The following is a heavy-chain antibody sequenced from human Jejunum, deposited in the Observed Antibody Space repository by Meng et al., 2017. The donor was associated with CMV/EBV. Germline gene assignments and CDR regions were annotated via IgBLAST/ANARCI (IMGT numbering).Heavy chain of an antibody. J-gene: IGHJ4*02. V-gene: IGHV1-2*02. D-gene: IGHD1-14*01. CDR1: GYSFSGHF. CDR3: SRTTGRGLDFDY. Sequence: QVQLLQSGAQVKKPGTSVKVSCKASGYSFSGHFMDWVRQAPGQGLEWMGWINTNTGGTNYAQKFQGRVTMTRDTSSNTVYMELSSLTSDDSAVYYCSRTTGRGLDFDYWGQGTLVTVSS. CDR2: INTNTGGT.